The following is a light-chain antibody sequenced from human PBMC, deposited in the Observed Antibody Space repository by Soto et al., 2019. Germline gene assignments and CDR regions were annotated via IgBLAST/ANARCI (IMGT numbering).Light chain of an antibody. V-gene: IGLV1-44*01. J-gene: IGLJ2*01. Sequence: QSVLTQPPSASGTPGQRVTISCSGGSSTIGRNSVSWYQQVPGTAPKLIIFNNNERPSGIPGRFSGSKSGASASLAIVGLQSEDEADYFCASWDDNMNGPLLFGGGTKLTVL. CDR3: ASWDDNMNGPLL. CDR1: SSTIGRNS. CDR2: NNN.